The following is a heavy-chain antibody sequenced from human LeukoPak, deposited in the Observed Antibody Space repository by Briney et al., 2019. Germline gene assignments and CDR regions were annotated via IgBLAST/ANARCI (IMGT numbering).Heavy chain of an antibody. CDR1: GLTFSSYA. V-gene: IGHV3-23*01. CDR2: ISGSGGST. CDR3: AKDARTDYCSGGSCYRIDWFDP. J-gene: IGHJ5*02. Sequence: GGSLRLSCAASGLTFSSYATSWVRQAPGKGLEWVSAISGSGGSTYYADSVKGRFTISRDNSKNTLYLQMNSLRAEDTAVYYCAKDARTDYCSGGSCYRIDWFDPWGQGTLVTVSS. D-gene: IGHD2-15*01.